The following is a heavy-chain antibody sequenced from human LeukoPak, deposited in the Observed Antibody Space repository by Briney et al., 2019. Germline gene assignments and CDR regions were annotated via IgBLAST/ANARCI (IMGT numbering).Heavy chain of an antibody. CDR1: GGSISNYY. V-gene: IGHV4-59*01. D-gene: IGHD5-18*01. J-gene: IGHJ4*02. Sequence: SETLSLTCTVSGGSISNYYWSWIRQPPGKALEWIGYIYYSGSTNYNPSLKSRVTISVDTSKNQFSLKLSSVTAADTAVYYCARNKGGYSYGDFDYWGQGTLVTVSS. CDR3: ARNKGGYSYGDFDY. CDR2: IYYSGST.